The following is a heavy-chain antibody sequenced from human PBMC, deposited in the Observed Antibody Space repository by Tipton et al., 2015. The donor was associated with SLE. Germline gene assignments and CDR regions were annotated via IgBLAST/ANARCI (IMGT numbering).Heavy chain of an antibody. CDR1: DDSLSGSY. Sequence: TLSLTCVVSDDSLSGSYWRWIRQPPGKGLEWLASLDDSGKTNYNPSLRSRVTTSIDTPKCQFSLKLSSVTAADTAVYYCAKGSGWYKDWGQGTLVTVSS. V-gene: IGHV4-59*01. CDR2: LDDSGKT. J-gene: IGHJ4*02. D-gene: IGHD6-19*01. CDR3: AKGSGWYKD.